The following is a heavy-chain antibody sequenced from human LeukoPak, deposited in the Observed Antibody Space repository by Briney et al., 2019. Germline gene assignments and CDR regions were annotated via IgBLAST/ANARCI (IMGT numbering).Heavy chain of an antibody. J-gene: IGHJ4*02. CDR1: GYTFTGYY. Sequence: ASVKVSCKASGYTFTGYYIHWVRQAPGQGLEWMGTVYPSGDRTSYTQKFQDRDTMTRDTSTSTAYLELSSLRSEDTAVYFCASERGGTKYFDYWGQGTLVTVSS. CDR2: VYPSGDRT. V-gene: IGHV1-46*01. D-gene: IGHD2-15*01. CDR3: ASERGGTKYFDY.